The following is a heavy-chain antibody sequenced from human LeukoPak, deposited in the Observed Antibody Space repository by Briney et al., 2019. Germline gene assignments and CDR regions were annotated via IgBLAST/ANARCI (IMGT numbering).Heavy chain of an antibody. J-gene: IGHJ4*02. D-gene: IGHD5-24*01. CDR1: GGSMSPYH. CDR3: ASQRRDGYSY. V-gene: IGHV4-59*08. Sequence: SETLSLTCTVSGGSMSPYHWGWIRQPPGKGLEWTGYIYYSGSTNYNPSLKSRVTISVDTSKNQFSLKLSSVTAADTAVYYCASQRRDGYSYWGQGTLVTVSS. CDR2: IYYSGST.